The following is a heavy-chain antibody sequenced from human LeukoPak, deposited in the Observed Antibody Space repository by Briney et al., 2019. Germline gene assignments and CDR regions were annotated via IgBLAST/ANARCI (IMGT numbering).Heavy chain of an antibody. D-gene: IGHD1-14*01. Sequence: GASVKVSCKTSGYTFTTYGVSWVRQDPGHGLEWMGWVSGYTGNTNYAERFQGRVTMTIDASTSTVYMELTNLRSDDTAVYFCARGEVSASLYYFDFWGQGTLVTVS. J-gene: IGHJ4*02. CDR3: ARGEVSASLYYFDF. CDR2: VSGYTGNT. CDR1: GYTFTTYG. V-gene: IGHV1-18*01.